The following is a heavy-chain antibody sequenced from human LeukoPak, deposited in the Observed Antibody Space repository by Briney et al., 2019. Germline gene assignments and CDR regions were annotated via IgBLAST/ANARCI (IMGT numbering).Heavy chain of an antibody. V-gene: IGHV4-34*01. CDR2: MYHSGST. CDR3: ARRLITFGGVIVTCFDY. CDR1: GGSFSGYY. D-gene: IGHD3-16*02. Sequence: SETLSLTCAVYGGSFSGYYWSWIRQPPGKGLEWIGEMYHSGSTNYNPSLKSRVTISVDTSKNQFSLKLSSVTAADTAVYYCARRLITFGGVIVTCFDYWGQGTLVTVSS. J-gene: IGHJ4*02.